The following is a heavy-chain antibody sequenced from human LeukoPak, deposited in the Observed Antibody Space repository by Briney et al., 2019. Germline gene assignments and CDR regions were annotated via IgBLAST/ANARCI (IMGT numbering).Heavy chain of an antibody. Sequence: SVKVSCKASGGTFSSYTISWVRQAPGQGLEWMGRIIPILGIANYAQKFQDRVTITADKSTSTAYMELSSLRSEDTAVYYCASEYEFYGMDVWGQGTTVTVSS. CDR3: ASEYEFYGMDV. D-gene: IGHD3-3*01. J-gene: IGHJ6*02. CDR2: IIPILGIA. V-gene: IGHV1-69*02. CDR1: GGTFSSYT.